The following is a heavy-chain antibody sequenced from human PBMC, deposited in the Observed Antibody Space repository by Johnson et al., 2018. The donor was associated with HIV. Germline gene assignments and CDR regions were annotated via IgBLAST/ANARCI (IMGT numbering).Heavy chain of an antibody. CDR3: ARAHLIFPKNAFDF. CDR2: IKQDGNNK. CDR1: GFTFSSYW. V-gene: IGHV3-7*01. Sequence: VQLVESGGGLVLPGGSLRLSCVGSGFTFSSYWMSWVRQAPGKGLEWVATIKQDGNNKYYADSVQGRFTISRDNVNNSVFLLLNNLRVEDTAVYFCARAHLIFPKNAFDFWGQGTMVTVSS. J-gene: IGHJ3*01. D-gene: IGHD3-3*02.